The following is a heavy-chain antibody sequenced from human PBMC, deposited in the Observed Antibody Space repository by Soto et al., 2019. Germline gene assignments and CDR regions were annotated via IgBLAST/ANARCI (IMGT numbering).Heavy chain of an antibody. V-gene: IGHV3-30-3*01. J-gene: IGHJ4*02. CDR1: GFTFSSYA. CDR2: ISYDGSNK. CDR3: ASGVEMATMSFDY. D-gene: IGHD5-12*01. Sequence: GGSLRLSCAASGFTFSSYAMHWVRQAPGKGLEWVAVISYDGSNKYYADSVKGRFTISRDNSKNTLYLQMNSLRAEDTAVYYCASGVEMATMSFDYWGQGTLVTVS.